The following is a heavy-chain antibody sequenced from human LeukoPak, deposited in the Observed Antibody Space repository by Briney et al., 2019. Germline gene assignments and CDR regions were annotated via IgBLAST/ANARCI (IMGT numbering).Heavy chain of an antibody. D-gene: IGHD4-17*01. Sequence: SETLSLTCAVYGGFFSGYYWSWIRQPPGKGLEWIGEINHSGSTNYNPSLKSRVTISVDTSKNQFSLKLSSVTAADTAVYYCARITVTTGGVDYWGQGTLVTVSS. V-gene: IGHV4-34*01. CDR2: INHSGST. CDR3: ARITVTTGGVDY. CDR1: GGFFSGYY. J-gene: IGHJ4*02.